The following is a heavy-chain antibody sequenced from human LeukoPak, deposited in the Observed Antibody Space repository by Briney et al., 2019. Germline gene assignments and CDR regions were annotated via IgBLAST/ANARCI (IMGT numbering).Heavy chain of an antibody. V-gene: IGHV3-30-3*01. CDR3: AKAQLKRVHWFDY. Sequence: QAGGSLRLSCAASGFTFSSYAMHWVRQAPGKGLEWVAVISYDGSNKYYADSVTGRFTISRDNSKNTLYLQMNSLRAEDTAVHYCAKAQLKRVHWFDYWGQGTLVTVSS. CDR2: ISYDGSNK. CDR1: GFTFSSYA. D-gene: IGHD1-1*01. J-gene: IGHJ4*02.